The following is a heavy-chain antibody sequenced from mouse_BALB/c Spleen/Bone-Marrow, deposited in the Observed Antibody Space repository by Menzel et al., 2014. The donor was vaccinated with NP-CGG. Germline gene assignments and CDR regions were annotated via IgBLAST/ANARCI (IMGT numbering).Heavy chain of an antibody. CDR2: IYPGDGDT. D-gene: IGHD1-1*01. V-gene: IGHV1-80*01. CDR1: GYVFSTYW. CDR3: ARSGCGSSYDY. Sequence: QVQLKQSGAELVRPGSSVKISCKASGYVFSTYWMNWVKQRPGQGLEWIGQIYPGDGDTNYNGKFKGTATLTADKSSSTAYMQLSSLTSEDSAVYFCARSGCGSSYDYWGQGTTLTVSS. J-gene: IGHJ2*01.